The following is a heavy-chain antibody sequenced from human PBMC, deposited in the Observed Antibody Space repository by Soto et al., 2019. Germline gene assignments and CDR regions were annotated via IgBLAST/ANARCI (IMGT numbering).Heavy chain of an antibody. CDR2: INPSGGST. J-gene: IGHJ4*02. CDR3: ARDSSEGAAAGLTLI. Sequence: GASVKVSCKASGYTFTSYYMHWVRQAPGQGLEWMGIINPSGGSTSYAQKFQGRVTMTRDTSTSTVYMELSSLRSEDTAVYYCARDSSEGAAAGLTLIWGQGTLVTVSS. V-gene: IGHV1-46*01. D-gene: IGHD6-13*01. CDR1: GYTFTSYY.